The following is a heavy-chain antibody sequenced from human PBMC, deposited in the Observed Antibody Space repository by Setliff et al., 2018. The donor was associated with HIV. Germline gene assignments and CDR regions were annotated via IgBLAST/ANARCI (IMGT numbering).Heavy chain of an antibody. D-gene: IGHD2-2*01. CDR1: GYTLSTYA. CDR2: INSDNGNT. V-gene: IGHV1-3*01. Sequence: ASVKVSCKASGYTLSTYALYWVRQAPGQRLEWMGCINSDNGNTKFSQKFQGRLTITADTTASTAYMVLSSLTSEDTDVYYCARGGAREYQLLYNYFDTWGQGTLVTVSS. CDR3: ARGGAREYQLLYNYFDT. J-gene: IGHJ5*02.